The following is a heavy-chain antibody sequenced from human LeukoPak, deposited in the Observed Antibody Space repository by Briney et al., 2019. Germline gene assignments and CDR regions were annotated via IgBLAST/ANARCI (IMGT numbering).Heavy chain of an antibody. CDR3: ARASRRYSGSYLLYFDY. CDR2: IYYSGST. Sequence: SETLSLTCTVSGGSISSYYWGWIRQPPGKGLEWFGSIYYSGSTYYNPSLKSRVTISVDTSKNQFSLQLSSVTAADTAVYYCARASRRYSGSYLLYFDYWGQGTLVTVSS. V-gene: IGHV4-39*07. D-gene: IGHD1-26*01. CDR1: GGSISSYY. J-gene: IGHJ4*02.